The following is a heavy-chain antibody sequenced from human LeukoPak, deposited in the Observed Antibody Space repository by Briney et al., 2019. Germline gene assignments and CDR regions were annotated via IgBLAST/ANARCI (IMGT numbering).Heavy chain of an antibody. CDR2: IRSKANNYAT. Sequence: GGSLRLSCAASGFTFSGSVMHWVRQASGKGLEWVGRIRSKANNYATAYVASVKGRFTISRDDSKNTAFLQMNSLRADDTAVYYCAREYIAVAGTNDYWGQGTLVTVSS. CDR1: GFTFSGSV. J-gene: IGHJ4*02. V-gene: IGHV3-73*01. D-gene: IGHD6-19*01. CDR3: AREYIAVAGTNDY.